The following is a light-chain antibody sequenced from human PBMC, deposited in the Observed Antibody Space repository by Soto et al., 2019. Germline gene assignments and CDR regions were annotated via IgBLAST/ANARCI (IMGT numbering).Light chain of an antibody. V-gene: IGLV2-14*03. CDR3: SSYTSSNTYV. CDR1: SGDIGGYDY. CDR2: DVS. J-gene: IGLJ1*01. Sequence: QSALTQPAPVSGSPGQSITISCTGTSGDIGGYDYVSWYQQHPGKAPKLMIYDVSNRLSGVSNRFSGSKSGTTASLTISGLQAEDEADYYCSSYTSSNTYVFGTGTKVTVL.